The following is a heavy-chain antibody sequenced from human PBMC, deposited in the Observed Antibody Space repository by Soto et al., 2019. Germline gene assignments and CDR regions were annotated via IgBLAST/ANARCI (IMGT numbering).Heavy chain of an antibody. CDR2: INPSGGST. Sequence: GAPADVSCNASGETFTRYYMHWVGQAPGQGLEWMGIINPSGGSTSYAQKFQGRVTMTRDTSTSTVYMELSSLRSEDTAVYYCARWEEHRYDAFDIWGQGTMVTVSS. V-gene: IGHV1-46*03. J-gene: IGHJ3*02. D-gene: IGHD1-26*01. CDR1: GETFTRYY. CDR3: ARWEEHRYDAFDI.